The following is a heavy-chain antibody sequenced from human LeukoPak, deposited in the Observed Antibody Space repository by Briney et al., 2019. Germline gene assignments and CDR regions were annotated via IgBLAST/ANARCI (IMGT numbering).Heavy chain of an antibody. CDR2: ISSSSYI. V-gene: IGHV3-21*01. CDR1: GFTFSSYN. Sequence: GRSLRLSCAASGFTFSSYNMNWVRQAPGEGLEWVSSISSSSYIYYADSVKGRFTISRDNAKNSLYLQMNSLRAEDTAVYYCARDTADDAFDIWGQGTMVTVSS. J-gene: IGHJ3*02. CDR3: ARDTADDAFDI.